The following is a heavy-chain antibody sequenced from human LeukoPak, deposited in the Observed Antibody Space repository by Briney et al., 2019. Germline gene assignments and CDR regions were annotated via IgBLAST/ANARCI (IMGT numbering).Heavy chain of an antibody. Sequence: SGTLSLTCTVSGGSMSSGSYYWSWIRQRAGKGLEWIGRIYTSGSTNYNPSLKSRVTISVDTSKNQFSLKLSSVTAADTAVYYCARANYARSTTGYYYYMDVWGKGTTVTISS. V-gene: IGHV4-61*02. CDR1: GGSMSSGSYY. CDR3: ARANYARSTTGYYYYMDV. CDR2: IYTSGST. D-gene: IGHD4/OR15-4a*01. J-gene: IGHJ6*03.